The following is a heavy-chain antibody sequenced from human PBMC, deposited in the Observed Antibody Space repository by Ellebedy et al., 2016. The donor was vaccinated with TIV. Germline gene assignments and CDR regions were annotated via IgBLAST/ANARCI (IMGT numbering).Heavy chain of an antibody. CDR3: ARGSHYKIEVVITSDAFDI. Sequence: MPGGSLRLSCTVSGGSITSYYWNWIRQPPGKGLEWIGYISDTGRTNYNPSLKSRVTISVDMSKNQFSLKLTSVTAADTAVYYCARGSHYKIEVVITSDAFDIWGQGTMVTVSS. V-gene: IGHV4-59*08. CDR2: ISDTGRT. D-gene: IGHD3-22*01. CDR1: GGSITSYY. J-gene: IGHJ3*02.